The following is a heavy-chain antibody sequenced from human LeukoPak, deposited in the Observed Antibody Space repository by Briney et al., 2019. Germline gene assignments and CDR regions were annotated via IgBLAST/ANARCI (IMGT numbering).Heavy chain of an antibody. CDR3: TCQWLSRGYFDY. V-gene: IGHV3-49*04. Sequence: GGSLRLSCTASGFSFGDYAMSWVRQAPGKGLEWVGFIRSKAYGATTEYAASVKGRFTISRDDPESIAYLQMNSLKTEDTAVYSCTCQWLSRGYFDYWGQGTLVTVSS. J-gene: IGHJ4*02. CDR1: GFSFGDYA. D-gene: IGHD6-19*01. CDR2: IRSKAYGATT.